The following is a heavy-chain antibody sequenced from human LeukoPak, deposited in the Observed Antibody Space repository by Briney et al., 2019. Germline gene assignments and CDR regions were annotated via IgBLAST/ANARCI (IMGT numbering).Heavy chain of an antibody. Sequence: GGSLRLSCSGSGLNFHDYGLSWVRQAPGKGLEWVSGINWDGENTAYADSVKGRFTISRDNAENALYLQMDSLRAEDTALYYCARDLSATWYSLAYWGRGTLVTVSA. CDR1: GLNFHDYG. J-gene: IGHJ4*02. V-gene: IGHV3-20*04. D-gene: IGHD2-15*01. CDR3: ARDLSATWYSLAY. CDR2: INWDGENT.